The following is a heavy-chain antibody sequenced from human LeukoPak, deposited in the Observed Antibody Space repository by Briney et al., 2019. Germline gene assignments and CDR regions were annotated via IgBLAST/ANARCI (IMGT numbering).Heavy chain of an antibody. V-gene: IGHV5-51*01. D-gene: IGHD5-24*01. CDR3: ARHVEMATAMDY. CDR1: GYRFTSYW. J-gene: IGHJ4*02. CDR2: IYPGDSDT. Sequence: GESLKISCKGSGYRFTSYWIGWVRQMPGKGLEWVGIIYPGDSDTRYSLSFQGQVTISADKSISTAYLQWSSLKASDTAMYYCARHVEMATAMDYWGQGTLVTVSS.